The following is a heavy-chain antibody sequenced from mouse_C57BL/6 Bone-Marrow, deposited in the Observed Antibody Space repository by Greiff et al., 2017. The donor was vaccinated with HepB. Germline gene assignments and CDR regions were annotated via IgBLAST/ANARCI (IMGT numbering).Heavy chain of an antibody. J-gene: IGHJ1*03. CDR1: GYTFTSYW. Sequence: QVQLKQPGAELVKPGASVKLSCKASGYTFTSYWMQWVKQRPGQGLEWIGEIDPSDSYPNYNQKFKGKATLTVDTSSSTAYMQLSSLTSEDSAVYYCATYYGSPWYFDVWGTGTTVTVSS. CDR2: IDPSDSYP. D-gene: IGHD1-1*01. CDR3: ATYYGSPWYFDV. V-gene: IGHV1-50*01.